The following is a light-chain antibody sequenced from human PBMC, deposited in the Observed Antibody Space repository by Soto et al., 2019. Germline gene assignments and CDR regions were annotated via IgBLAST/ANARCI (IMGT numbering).Light chain of an antibody. V-gene: IGLV2-14*01. CDR1: SRDVGGYNY. J-gene: IGLJ2*01. CDR2: EVS. Sequence: QSALTQPASVSGSPGQSITISCIGTSRDVGGYNYVSWYQQYPGKAPKLMIYEVSNRPSGVSNRFSGSKSGNTASLTISGLQAEDEADYYCSSYRSSSTPVVFGGGTKLTVL. CDR3: SSYRSSSTPVV.